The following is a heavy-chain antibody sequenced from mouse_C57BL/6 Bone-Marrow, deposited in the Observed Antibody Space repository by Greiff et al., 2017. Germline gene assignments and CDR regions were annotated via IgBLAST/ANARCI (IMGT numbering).Heavy chain of an antibody. D-gene: IGHD1-1*01. CDR2: IFPGSGST. Sequence: VKLQQPGAELVKPGASVKMSCKASGYTFTSYWIHWVKQRPGHGLEWIGVIFPGSGSTNYNEKFKSKATITVDPSSNTAYMQLSRLTTEDSAIYYCARYGRSYWGQGTTLTVSS. J-gene: IGHJ2*01. V-gene: IGHV1-55*01. CDR1: GYTFTSYW. CDR3: ARYGRSY.